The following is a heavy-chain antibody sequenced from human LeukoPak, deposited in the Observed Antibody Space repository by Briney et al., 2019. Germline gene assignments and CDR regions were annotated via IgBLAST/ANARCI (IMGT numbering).Heavy chain of an antibody. Sequence: SETLSLTCAVYGGSFSGYYWSWIRQPPGKGLEWIGEINHSGSTNYNPSLKSRVTISVDTPENQFSLKLSSVTAADTAVYYCARMGPEMATIRDYWGQGTLVTVSS. CDR3: ARMGPEMATIRDY. CDR2: INHSGST. D-gene: IGHD5-24*01. J-gene: IGHJ4*02. CDR1: GGSFSGYY. V-gene: IGHV4-34*01.